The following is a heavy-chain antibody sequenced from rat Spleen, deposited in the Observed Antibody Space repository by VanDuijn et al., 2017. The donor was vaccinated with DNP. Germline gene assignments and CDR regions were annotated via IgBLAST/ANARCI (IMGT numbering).Heavy chain of an antibody. D-gene: IGHD4-3*01. CDR2: ISSDGNT. CDR3: TRDWSRGPLAY. V-gene: IGHV2S12*01. CDR1: GFSLTSSG. Sequence: QVQLKESGPGLVEPSQTLSLTCTVSGFSLTSSGVSWVRQPPGKGLEWIAGISSDGNTYYNSVLKSRLSISRDTSKSQVFLKMNSLQTEDTAIYFCTRDWSRGPLAYWGQGTLATVSS. J-gene: IGHJ3*01.